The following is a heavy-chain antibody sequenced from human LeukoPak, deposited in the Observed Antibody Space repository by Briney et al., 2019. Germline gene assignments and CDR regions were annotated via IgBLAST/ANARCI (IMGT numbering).Heavy chain of an antibody. CDR2: IYPGDSDT. CDR1: GYLFTNYW. V-gene: IGHV5-51*01. J-gene: IGHJ4*02. D-gene: IGHD2-15*01. CDR3: ARLGLLSYFDY. Sequence: GESLKISCKGSGYLFTNYWIGWVRQMPGKGLEWMGIIYPGDSDTRYSPSLQGLVTISADKSISTAYLQWSSLKASDTAMYYCARLGLLSYFDYWGQGTLVTVSS.